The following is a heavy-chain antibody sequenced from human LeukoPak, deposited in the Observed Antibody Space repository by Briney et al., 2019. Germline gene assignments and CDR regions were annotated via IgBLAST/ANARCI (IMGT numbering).Heavy chain of an antibody. V-gene: IGHV3-53*01. CDR1: GFTVSSNY. Sequence: PGGSLRLSCAVSGFTVSSNYMSWVRQAPGKGLEWVSVLYSGGNTYYADSVKGRFTVSRDNSKNTLYLQMDSLRAEDTAVYYCAKHYSSSWGFDYWGQGTLVTVSS. J-gene: IGHJ4*02. D-gene: IGHD6-13*01. CDR3: AKHYSSSWGFDY. CDR2: LYSGGNT.